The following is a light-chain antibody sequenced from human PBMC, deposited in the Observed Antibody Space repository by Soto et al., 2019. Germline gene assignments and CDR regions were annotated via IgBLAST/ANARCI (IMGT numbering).Light chain of an antibody. V-gene: IGLV1-44*01. J-gene: IGLJ2*01. Sequence: QAVVTQPPSASGTPGQRVTISCSGSSSNIGSNTVNWYQQFPGTAPKLLIYSNNRRPSGVPDRFSGSKSGASASLAISGLQSEDKADYYCAAWDDSLNGPVFGGGTQLTVL. CDR1: SSNIGSNT. CDR2: SNN. CDR3: AAWDDSLNGPV.